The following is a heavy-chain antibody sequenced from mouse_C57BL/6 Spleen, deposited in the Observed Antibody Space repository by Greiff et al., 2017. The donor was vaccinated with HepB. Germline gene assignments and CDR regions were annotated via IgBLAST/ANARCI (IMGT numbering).Heavy chain of an antibody. CDR1: GFTFSDYY. CDR3: ARRGNGPYYFDY. D-gene: IGHD1-1*02. Sequence: EVMLVESGGGLVQPGGSLKLSCAASGFTFSDYYMYWVRQTPEKRLEWVAYISNGGGSTYYPDTVKGRFTISRDNAKNTLYLQMSRLKSEDTAMYYCARRGNGPYYFDYWGQGTTLTVSS. J-gene: IGHJ2*01. V-gene: IGHV5-12*01. CDR2: ISNGGGST.